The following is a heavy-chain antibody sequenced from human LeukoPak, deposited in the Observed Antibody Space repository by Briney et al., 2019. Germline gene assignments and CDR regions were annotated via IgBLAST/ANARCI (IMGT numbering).Heavy chain of an antibody. V-gene: IGHV3-30*04. J-gene: IGHJ6*04. CDR3: ARDRTCSGGSCYSSYYYYGMDV. CDR1: GFTFSSYA. CDR2: ISYDGSNK. D-gene: IGHD2-15*01. Sequence: GGSLRLSCAASGFTFSSYAMHWVRQAPGKGLERVAVISYDGSNKYYAGSVKGRFTISRDNSKNTLYLQMNSLRAEDTAVYYCARDRTCSGGSCYSSYYYYGMDVWGKGTTVTVSS.